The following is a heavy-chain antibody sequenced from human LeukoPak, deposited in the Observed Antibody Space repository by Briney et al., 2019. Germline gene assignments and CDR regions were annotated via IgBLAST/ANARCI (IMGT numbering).Heavy chain of an antibody. V-gene: IGHV3-23*01. D-gene: IGHD1-14*01. CDR2: ISCSGGST. CDR1: GFTFSSYA. CDR3: AKNNPKTVFDY. J-gene: IGHJ4*02. Sequence: GGSLRLSCAASGFTFSSYAMRWARQAPGKGLEWVSAISCSGGSTYYADSVKGRFTISRDNSKSTVYLQMNSLRAEDTAVYYCAKNNPKTVFDYWGQGTLVTVSS.